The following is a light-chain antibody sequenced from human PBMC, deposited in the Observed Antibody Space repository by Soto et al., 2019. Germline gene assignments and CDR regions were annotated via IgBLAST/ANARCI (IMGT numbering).Light chain of an antibody. Sequence: QSALTQPASVSGSPGQSMTISCTGTSSDVGGYNYVSWYQQHPGKAPKVMIYDVSNRPSEVSNRFSGSKSGNTASLTISGLQAEDEADYYCSSYTSSSTPVFGGGTKLTVL. V-gene: IGLV2-14*01. CDR2: DVS. CDR1: SSDVGGYNY. J-gene: IGLJ2*01. CDR3: SSYTSSSTPV.